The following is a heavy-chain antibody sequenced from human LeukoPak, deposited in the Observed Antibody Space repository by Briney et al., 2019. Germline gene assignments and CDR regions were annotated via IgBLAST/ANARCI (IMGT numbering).Heavy chain of an antibody. V-gene: IGHV3-48*04. CDR2: ISSSGNTI. J-gene: IGHJ4*02. CDR3: ARCRGYSYGYEDY. CDR1: GFTFRSYS. Sequence: GGSLRLPCVASGFTFRSYSMNWVRQAPGKGLEWVSYISSSGNTIDYADSVKGRFTISRDNAKNSLNLQMNSLRAEDTAVYYCARCRGYSYGYEDYWGRGTLVTVSS. D-gene: IGHD5-18*01.